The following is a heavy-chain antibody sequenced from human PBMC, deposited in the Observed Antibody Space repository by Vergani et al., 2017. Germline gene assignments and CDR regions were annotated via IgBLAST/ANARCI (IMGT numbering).Heavy chain of an antibody. CDR3: ARSYCSSTSCPNIVHHAEYFQH. V-gene: IGHV1-69*01. D-gene: IGHD2-2*01. J-gene: IGHJ1*01. Sequence: QLQLVQSGAEVKKPGSSVKVSCKASGGTFSSYAISWVRQAPGQGLEWMGGIIPIFGTANYAQKFQGRVTITADESTSTAYMELSSLRSEDTAVYYCARSYCSSTSCPNIVHHAEYFQHWGQGTLVIVSS. CDR1: GGTFSSYA. CDR2: IIPIFGTA.